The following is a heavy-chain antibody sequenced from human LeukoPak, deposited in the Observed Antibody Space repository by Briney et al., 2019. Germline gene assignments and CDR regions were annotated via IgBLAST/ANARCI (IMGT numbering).Heavy chain of an antibody. CDR2: INPSGGST. CDR1: GYTFTSYY. D-gene: IGHD3-22*01. CDR3: ARGHTNYYDSSGYEYYFDY. V-gene: IGHV1-46*01. J-gene: IGHJ4*02. Sequence: ASVKVSCKASGYTFTSYYMHWVRQAPGQGLEWMGIINPSGGSTSYAQKFQGRVTMTRGTSTSTVYMELSSLRSEDTAVYYCARGHTNYYDSSGYEYYFDYWGQGTLVTVSS.